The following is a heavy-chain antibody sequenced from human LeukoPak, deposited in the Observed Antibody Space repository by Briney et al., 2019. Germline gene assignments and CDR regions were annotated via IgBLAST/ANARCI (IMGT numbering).Heavy chain of an antibody. J-gene: IGHJ4*02. D-gene: IGHD6-19*01. V-gene: IGHV3-30*02. CDR1: GFTFSSYG. CDR3: VKDYGSGWFARFDS. Sequence: PGGSLRLSCAASGFTFSSYGMHWVRQAPGKGLEWVAFIRYDGSNKYYADSVKGRFTISRDNSKNTLYLQMNSLRAEDTAVYHCVKDYGSGWFARFDSWGQGTLVTVSS. CDR2: IRYDGSNK.